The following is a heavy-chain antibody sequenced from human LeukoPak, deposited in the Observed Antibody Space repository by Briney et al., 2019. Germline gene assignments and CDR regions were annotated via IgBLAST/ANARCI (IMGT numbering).Heavy chain of an antibody. CDR3: ATLDRGDYGDLVYYYYYMDV. J-gene: IGHJ6*03. V-gene: IGHV3-21*01. Sequence: GSLRLSCAASGFTFRSYSMNWVRQAPGKGLEWVSSISSSSSDISYADSVKGRFTISRDNAKNSLYLQMNSLRAEDTAVYYCATLDRGDYGDLVYYYYYMDVWGKGTTVTVSS. D-gene: IGHD4-17*01. CDR2: ISSSSSDI. CDR1: GFTFRSYS.